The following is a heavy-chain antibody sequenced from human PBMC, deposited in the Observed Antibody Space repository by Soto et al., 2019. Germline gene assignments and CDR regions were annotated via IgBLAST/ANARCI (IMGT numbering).Heavy chain of an antibody. D-gene: IGHD5-18*01. CDR3: VKEAGDTAMVTGTYYFDY. Sequence: PGGSLRLSCSASGFPFSSYAMHWVRQAPGKGLEYVSAISSNGGSTYYADSVKGRFTISRDNSKNTLYLQMSSLRAEDTAVYYCVKEAGDTAMVTGTYYFDYWGQGTLVTVSS. CDR2: ISSNGGST. V-gene: IGHV3-64D*08. J-gene: IGHJ4*02. CDR1: GFPFSSYA.